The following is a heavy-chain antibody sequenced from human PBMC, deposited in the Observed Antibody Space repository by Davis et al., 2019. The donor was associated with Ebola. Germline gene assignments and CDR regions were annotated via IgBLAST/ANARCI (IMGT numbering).Heavy chain of an antibody. Sequence: GGSLRLSCAASGFTFSSYAMSWVRQAPGKGLEWVSAISGSGGSTYYADSVKGRFTISRDNSKNTLYLQMNSLRAEDTAVYYCAKDDYYGSGSYYPYYYGMDVWGQGTTVTVSS. J-gene: IGHJ6*02. D-gene: IGHD3-10*01. V-gene: IGHV3-23*01. CDR3: AKDDYYGSGSYYPYYYGMDV. CDR1: GFTFSSYA. CDR2: ISGSGGST.